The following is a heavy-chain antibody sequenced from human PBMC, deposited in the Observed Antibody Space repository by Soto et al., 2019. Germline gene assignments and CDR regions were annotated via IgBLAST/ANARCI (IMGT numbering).Heavy chain of an antibody. V-gene: IGHV3-66*01. Sequence: PGGSLRLSCAASGFTFSTYSMNWVRQAPGKGLEWVSFIYSGGNSYYADSVKGRFTISRDNSKNMLYFQMNSLRVEDTAVYYCAREVRVRGFAFDIWGQGTMVTVSS. D-gene: IGHD3-3*01. CDR2: IYSGGNS. J-gene: IGHJ3*02. CDR1: GFTFSTYS. CDR3: AREVRVRGFAFDI.